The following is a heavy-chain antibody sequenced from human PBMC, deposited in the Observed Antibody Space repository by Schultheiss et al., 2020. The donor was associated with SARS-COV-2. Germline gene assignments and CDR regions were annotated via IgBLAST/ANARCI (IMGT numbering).Heavy chain of an antibody. CDR2: ISSSSSTI. CDR3: ARALLTDYYDSSGYYPSEFDP. CDR1: GFTFSSYS. D-gene: IGHD3-22*01. Sequence: GGSLRLSCAASGFTFSSYSMNWVRQAPGKGLEWVSYISSSSSTIYYADSVKGRFTISRDNAKNSLYLQMNSLRDEDTAVYYCARALLTDYYDSSGYYPSEFDPWGQGTLVTVSS. J-gene: IGHJ5*02. V-gene: IGHV3-48*02.